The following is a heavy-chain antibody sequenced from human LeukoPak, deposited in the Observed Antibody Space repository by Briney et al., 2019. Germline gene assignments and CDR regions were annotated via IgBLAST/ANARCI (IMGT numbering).Heavy chain of an antibody. J-gene: IGHJ4*02. CDR3: AREQSGGGGWYSHLLY. V-gene: IGHV3-48*02. CDR2: MGSSSRTI. CDR1: GFXISSYS. D-gene: IGHD2-15*01. Sequence: PGGSLTLSCAASGFXISSYSINWVRHQPGGGLEWRSCMGSSSRTIFYADSVKGRFTISRDNAKNSLFLQMNSLRDEDTAVYYCAREQSGGGGWYSHLLYWGQGTLVTVSS.